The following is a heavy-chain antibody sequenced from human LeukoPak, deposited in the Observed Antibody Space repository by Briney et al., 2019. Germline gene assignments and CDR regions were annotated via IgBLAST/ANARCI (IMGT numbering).Heavy chain of an antibody. CDR3: ARGSSGYWFDP. J-gene: IGHJ5*02. V-gene: IGHV5-51*01. Sequence: HGESLKISCKGSGYSFSTYWIGWVRQMPGKRLEWMGIIYPRDSDIRYSPSFQGQVTISADKSNSTAYLQWSSLKASDTAIYYCARGSSGYWFDPWGQGTLVTVSS. CDR1: GYSFSTYW. CDR2: IYPRDSDI. D-gene: IGHD6-19*01.